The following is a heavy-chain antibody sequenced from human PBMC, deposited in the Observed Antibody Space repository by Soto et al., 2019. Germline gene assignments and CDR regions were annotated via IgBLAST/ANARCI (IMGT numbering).Heavy chain of an antibody. Sequence: SETLSLTCSVSRAFINSGGFYYSWIRQPPGKGLEWLGYIFHSGSTLYTPSLRGRLTLSADTSRNQLSLHLTSVTAADTAVYYCVRGGIAGHWFDPWGQGIVVTVSS. V-gene: IGHV4-31*03. J-gene: IGHJ5*02. CDR2: IFHSGST. CDR1: RAFINSGGFY. CDR3: VRGGIAGHWFDP. D-gene: IGHD2-21*01.